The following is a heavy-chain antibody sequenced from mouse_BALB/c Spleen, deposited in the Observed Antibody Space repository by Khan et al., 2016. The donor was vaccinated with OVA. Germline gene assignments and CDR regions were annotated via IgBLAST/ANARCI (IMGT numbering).Heavy chain of an antibody. CDR1: GFTFSSYA. Sequence: EVELVESGGGLVQPGGSLKLSCAASGFTFSSYAMSWVRQTPEKRLEWVATISSGDNNTYYPDTVKGRFTISRDNAKHTLYLQMSSLRSEDTAMYYCARPAITSVVAKSYWFFDVWGAGTTVTVSS. CDR2: ISSGDNNT. J-gene: IGHJ1*01. CDR3: ARPAITSVVAKSYWFFDV. V-gene: IGHV5-9-3*01. D-gene: IGHD1-1*01.